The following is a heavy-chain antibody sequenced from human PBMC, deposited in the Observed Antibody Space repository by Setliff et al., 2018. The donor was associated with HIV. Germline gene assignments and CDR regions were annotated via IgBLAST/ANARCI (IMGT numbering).Heavy chain of an antibody. Sequence: SVKVSCKTSGGTFSNYGTNWVRQAPGQGLEWMGRIIPRFDITNYPQKFQGRVRLTADKSTSTAYLELSSLRPEDTAVYYCAAARLLNDYRDPGAYYFDFWGQGTLVTVSS. J-gene: IGHJ4*02. V-gene: IGHV1-69*04. D-gene: IGHD4-4*01. CDR1: GGTFSNYG. CDR3: AAARLLNDYRDPGAYYFDF. CDR2: IIPRFDIT.